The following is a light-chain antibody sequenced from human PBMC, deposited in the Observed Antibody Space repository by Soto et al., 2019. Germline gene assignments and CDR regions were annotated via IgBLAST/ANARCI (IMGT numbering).Light chain of an antibody. CDR3: CSYAGDNTFI. Sequence: HSVLTQPASVSGSPGQSITISCTGTSSDVGNYNHVSWYQHYPGKAPKLIIYEGSKRPSGVSNRFSGSKSGNTASLTISGLQAEDEADYYCCSYAGDNTFIFGGGTKLTVL. J-gene: IGLJ2*01. CDR2: EGS. CDR1: SSDVGNYNH. V-gene: IGLV2-23*03.